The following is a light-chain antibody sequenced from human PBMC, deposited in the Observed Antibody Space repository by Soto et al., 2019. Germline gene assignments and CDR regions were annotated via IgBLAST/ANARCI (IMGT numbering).Light chain of an antibody. V-gene: IGKV3-15*01. J-gene: IGKJ1*01. Sequence: EIVMTQSPATLSVSPGERATLSCRASQSLNSNLAWYQQKPGRPPRLLIYGASTSATGVPARFSGSGSGTEYTLTISSLQSEDFAVYYCQQYDDWPPWTFGQGTKVESK. CDR3: QQYDDWPPWT. CDR2: GAS. CDR1: QSLNSN.